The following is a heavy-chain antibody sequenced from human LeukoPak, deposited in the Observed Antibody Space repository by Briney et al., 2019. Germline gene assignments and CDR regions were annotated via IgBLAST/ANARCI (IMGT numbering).Heavy chain of an antibody. Sequence: GGSLRLSCAAYGFTFSSYAMHWVRQAPGKGLEWVAVISYDGSNKYYADSVKGRFTISRDNSKNSLYVQVNSLRVEDTAVYYCAKDRGGGCSGGSCYGPHYYNGMDVWGQGTTVTVSS. CDR2: ISYDGSNK. CDR1: GFTFSSYA. J-gene: IGHJ6*02. V-gene: IGHV3-30*18. CDR3: AKDRGGGCSGGSCYGPHYYNGMDV. D-gene: IGHD2-15*01.